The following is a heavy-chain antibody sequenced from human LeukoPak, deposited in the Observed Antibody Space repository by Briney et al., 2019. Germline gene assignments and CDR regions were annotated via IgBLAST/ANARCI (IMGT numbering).Heavy chain of an antibody. Sequence: GGSLRLSCAAAGFTFRSYGMTWVRQAPGKGLEWVSSITGRGDSTYYADSVKGRFIISRDNSKNTLYLQMNSLRAEDTAIYYCAKLENWGQGTLVTVSS. J-gene: IGHJ4*02. CDR2: ITGRGDST. D-gene: IGHD1-1*01. CDR3: AKLEN. V-gene: IGHV3-23*01. CDR1: GFTFRSYG.